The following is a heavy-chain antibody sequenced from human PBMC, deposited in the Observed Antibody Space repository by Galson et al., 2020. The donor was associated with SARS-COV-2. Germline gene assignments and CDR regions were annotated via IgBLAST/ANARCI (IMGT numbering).Heavy chain of an antibody. CDR2: ISYDGSNK. CDR3: AKDSAYYDFWSGYSPVPYYYYYYGMDV. CDR1: GFTFSSYG. J-gene: IGHJ6*02. V-gene: IGHV3-30*18. Sequence: GESLKISCAASGFTFSSYGMHWVRQAPGKGLEWVAVISYDGSNKYYADSVKGRFTISRDNSKNTLYLQMNSLRAEDTAVYYCAKDSAYYDFWSGYSPVPYYYYYYGMDVWGQGTTVTVSS. D-gene: IGHD3-3*01.